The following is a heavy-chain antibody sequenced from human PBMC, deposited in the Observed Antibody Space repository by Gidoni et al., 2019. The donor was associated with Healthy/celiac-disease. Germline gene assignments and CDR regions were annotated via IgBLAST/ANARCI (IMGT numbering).Heavy chain of an antibody. CDR3: AKDRRYQFYYGSGTPMDV. CDR2: ISYDGSNK. D-gene: IGHD3-10*01. Sequence: QVQLVESGGGVVQPGRCMRHSCAASGFTFGSDGMRWVRQAPGKGLEWVAVISYDGSNKYYAASVKGRVTISRDKSKNTLYLKMNSLRAEDTAVYYCAKDRRYQFYYGSGTPMDVWGQGTTVTVSS. V-gene: IGHV3-30*18. J-gene: IGHJ6*02. CDR1: GFTFGSDG.